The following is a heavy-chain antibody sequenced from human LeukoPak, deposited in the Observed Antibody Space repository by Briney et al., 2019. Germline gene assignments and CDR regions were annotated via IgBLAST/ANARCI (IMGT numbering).Heavy chain of an antibody. D-gene: IGHD3-10*01. CDR1: GGTFSSYA. Sequence: ASVKVSCKASGGTFSSYAISWVRQAPGQGLEWMGWISAYNGNTNYAQRLQGRVTMTTDTSTSTAYMELRSLRSDDTAVYYCARDPVLWFGELLSDAFDIWGQGTMVTVSS. CDR2: ISAYNGNT. CDR3: ARDPVLWFGELLSDAFDI. J-gene: IGHJ3*02. V-gene: IGHV1-18*01.